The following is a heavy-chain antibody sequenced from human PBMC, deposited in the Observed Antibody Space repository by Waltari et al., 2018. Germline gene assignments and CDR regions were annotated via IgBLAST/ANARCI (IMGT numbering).Heavy chain of an antibody. CDR2: INQDGRDK. D-gene: IGHD1-1*01. V-gene: IGHV3-7*01. CDR1: GFTFKNYW. J-gene: IGHJ4*02. Sequence: EVHLVQSGGGLIKPGGSLRLPCGVSGFTFKNYWMTWVRQAPGKGLELVANINQDGRDKNYVDSVEGRFTISRDNAQNSVYLQMNSLRAEDTAVYYCARDVPNGYFDYWGSGTLVTVSS. CDR3: ARDVPNGYFDY.